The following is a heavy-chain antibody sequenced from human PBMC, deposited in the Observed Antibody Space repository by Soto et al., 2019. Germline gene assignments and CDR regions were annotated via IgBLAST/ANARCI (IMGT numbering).Heavy chain of an antibody. V-gene: IGHV3-66*01. J-gene: IGHJ3*02. CDR2: ISNGGDT. Sequence: EVQLVESGGGLVQPGGSLRLSCAASGLIVSSTYMSWVRQAPGKGLEWVSVISNGGDTHYADSVKGRFILSRDISKNTLHLQMSSLRVEDTAVYYCAREPRYCSGGSCSITGDAFDIWGQGTMVTVSS. CDR3: AREPRYCSGGSCSITGDAFDI. CDR1: GLIVSSTY. D-gene: IGHD2-15*01.